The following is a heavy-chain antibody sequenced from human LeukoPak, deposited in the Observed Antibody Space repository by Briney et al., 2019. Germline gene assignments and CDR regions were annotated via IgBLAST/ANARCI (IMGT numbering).Heavy chain of an antibody. Sequence: SETLSLTCAVSGYSISSGYYWGWIRQPPGKGLEWIGSIYHSGSTYYNPSLKCRVTISVDTSKNQFSLKLSSVTAADTAVYYCARNYDFWSGYSPYWYYYYYMDVWGKGTTVTVSS. D-gene: IGHD3-3*01. CDR3: ARNYDFWSGYSPYWYYYYYMDV. V-gene: IGHV4-38-2*01. CDR2: IYHSGST. J-gene: IGHJ6*03. CDR1: GYSISSGYY.